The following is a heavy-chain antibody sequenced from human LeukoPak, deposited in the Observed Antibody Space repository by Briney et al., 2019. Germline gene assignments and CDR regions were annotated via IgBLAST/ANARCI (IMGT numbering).Heavy chain of an antibody. CDR3: ARHNKWELLNFDY. CDR1: GGSISSYY. V-gene: IGHV4-4*09. D-gene: IGHD1-26*01. J-gene: IGHJ4*02. CDR2: IYTSGST. Sequence: PSETLSLTCTVSGGSISSYYWSWIRQPPGKGLEWIGYIYTSGSTNYNPSLKRRVTISVDTSKNQLSLKLSSVTAADTAVYYCARHNKWELLNFDYWGQGTLVTVSS.